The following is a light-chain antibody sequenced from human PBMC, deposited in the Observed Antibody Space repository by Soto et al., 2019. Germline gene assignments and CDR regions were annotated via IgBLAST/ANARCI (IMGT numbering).Light chain of an antibody. Sequence: EIVMTQSPVTLSVSPGERATLSCRASQSVRSNLAWYQQKPGQAPRLLMYDASTRATGIPARFSGSGSGTEFTLTISSLQSEDFVVYYCQQYDNWPPITFGQGTRLEIK. J-gene: IGKJ5*01. CDR3: QQYDNWPPIT. CDR2: DAS. V-gene: IGKV3-15*01. CDR1: QSVRSN.